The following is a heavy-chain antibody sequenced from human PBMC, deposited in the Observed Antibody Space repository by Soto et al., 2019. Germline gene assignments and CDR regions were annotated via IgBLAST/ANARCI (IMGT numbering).Heavy chain of an antibody. D-gene: IGHD2-15*01. CDR3: ARDRGGGYCSGGTCSDAFGI. Sequence: QVQLVQSGAEVKKPGASVKVSCKASGYTFTSYGITWVRQAPGQGLEWMGWISPYNGNTNYAQKLQGRVTMTTDTSKSTAYMELRSLRSEATAVYYCARDRGGGYCSGGTCSDAFGILGQGTMVTVSS. V-gene: IGHV1-18*01. CDR2: ISPYNGNT. CDR1: GYTFTSYG. J-gene: IGHJ3*02.